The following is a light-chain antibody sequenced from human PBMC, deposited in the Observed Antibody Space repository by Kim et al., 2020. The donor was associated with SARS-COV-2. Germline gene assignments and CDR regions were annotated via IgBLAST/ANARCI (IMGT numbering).Light chain of an antibody. V-gene: IGKV1-39*01. J-gene: IGKJ1*01. CDR1: QIINSY. CDR3: QQSFTTPT. Sequence: IQMTQSPFSLSASVGDRVTITCRANQIINSYLSWYQYKPGKAPKLLIFAASTLQGGVPSRFSGNGSGTDFTLTISSLQPEDFATYYCQQSFTTPTFGQGTKVDIK. CDR2: AAS.